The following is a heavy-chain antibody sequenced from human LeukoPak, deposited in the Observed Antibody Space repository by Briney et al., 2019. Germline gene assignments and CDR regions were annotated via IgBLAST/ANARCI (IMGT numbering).Heavy chain of an antibody. J-gene: IGHJ4*02. V-gene: IGHV3-23*01. Sequence: GGSLRLSCAASGFTFNNYAMNWVRQAPGKGLEWVSHISPSGDSTYYADSVKGRFIISRDSSKNTLSLQMNSLRAEDTAVYYCAKIPKGGYFDYWGQGTLVTVSS. CDR3: AKIPKGGYFDY. CDR2: ISPSGDST. CDR1: GFTFNNYA. D-gene: IGHD6-13*01.